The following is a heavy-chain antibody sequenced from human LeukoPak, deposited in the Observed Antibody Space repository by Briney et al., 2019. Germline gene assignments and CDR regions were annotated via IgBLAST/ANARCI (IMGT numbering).Heavy chain of an antibody. J-gene: IGHJ4*02. CDR1: GGSFSGYY. D-gene: IGHD3-9*01. V-gene: IGHV4-34*01. Sequence: SETLSLTCAVYGGSFSGYYWSWLRQPPGKGLEWIGEINHSGSTNYNPSLKSRVTISVDTSKNQFSLNLRSATAADTAVYYCARGDILTGYSYWGQGTLVTVSS. CDR3: ARGDILTGYSY. CDR2: INHSGST.